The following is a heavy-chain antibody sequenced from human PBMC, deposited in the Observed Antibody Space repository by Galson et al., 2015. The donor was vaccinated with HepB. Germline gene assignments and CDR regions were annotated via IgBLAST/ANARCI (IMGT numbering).Heavy chain of an antibody. CDR3: ARQIMGGHYYGSGRFYGMDV. CDR1: GGSISSSSYY. J-gene: IGHJ6*02. D-gene: IGHD3-10*01. Sequence: ETLSLTCTVSGGSISSSSYYWGWIRQPPGKGLEWIGSIYYSGSTYYNPSLKSRVTISVDTSKNQFSLKLSSVTAADTAVYYCARQIMGGHYYGSGRFYGMDVWGQGTTVTVSS. CDR2: IYYSGST. V-gene: IGHV4-39*01.